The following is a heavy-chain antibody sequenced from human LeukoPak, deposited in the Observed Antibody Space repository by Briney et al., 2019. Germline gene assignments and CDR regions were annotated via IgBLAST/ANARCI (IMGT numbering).Heavy chain of an antibody. D-gene: IGHD3-16*01. CDR2: ISGSGGNT. CDR3: GKGALGGGGRFDP. CDR1: GFTFSSSA. Sequence: GGSLRLSCAASGFTFSSSAMNWVRQAPGKGLEWVSGISGSGGNTYYADSVKGRFTISRDNSKNTLYLQMNSLRADDTAVYYCGKGALGGGGRFDPGGQEPLVPVS. J-gene: IGHJ5*02. V-gene: IGHV3-23*01.